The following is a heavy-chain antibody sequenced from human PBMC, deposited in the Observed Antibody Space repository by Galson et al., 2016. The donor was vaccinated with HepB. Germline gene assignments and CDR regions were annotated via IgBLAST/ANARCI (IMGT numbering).Heavy chain of an antibody. J-gene: IGHJ6*02. V-gene: IGHV3-21*01. CDR3: ARGRYDFWNGYWSYYYDMNV. CDR2: ISGSSSYI. Sequence: SLRLSCAASGFSFSSYSMNWVRQAPGKGLEWLSYISGSSSYIYYAASVKGRFTISRDYAENSLYLQMNSLEAEDTAVYYCARGRYDFWNGYWSYYYDMNVWGQGTTVTVSS. CDR1: GFSFSSYS. D-gene: IGHD3-3*01.